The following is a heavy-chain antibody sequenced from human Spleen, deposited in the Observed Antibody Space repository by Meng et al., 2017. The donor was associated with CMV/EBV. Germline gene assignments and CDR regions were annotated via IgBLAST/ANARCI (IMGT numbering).Heavy chain of an antibody. CDR3: AKGLQGQQPRSYFDY. CDR1: GFTFSSYA. Sequence: GGSLRLSCAVSGFTFSSYAMSWVRQAPGKGLEWVSAISGSGGSTYYADSVKGRFTISRDNSKNTLYLQMNSLRAEDTAVYYCAKGLQGQQPRSYFDYWGQGTLVTVSS. V-gene: IGHV3-23*01. D-gene: IGHD6-13*01. J-gene: IGHJ4*02. CDR2: ISGSGGST.